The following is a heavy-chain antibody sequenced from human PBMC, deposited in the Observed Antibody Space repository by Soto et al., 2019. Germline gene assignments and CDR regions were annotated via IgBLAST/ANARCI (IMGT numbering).Heavy chain of an antibody. CDR1: GYTFTSYD. V-gene: IGHV1-8*01. CDR3: AIGGYCSSTSCFRGYYSYGMDV. D-gene: IGHD2-2*01. J-gene: IGHJ6*02. Sequence: ASVKVSCKASGYTFTSYDINWVRQATGQGLEWMGWMNPNSGNKGYAQKFQGRVTMTRNNSISTAYMELSSLRSEDTAVYYCAIGGYCSSTSCFRGYYSYGMDVWGQGTTVTVSS. CDR2: MNPNSGNK.